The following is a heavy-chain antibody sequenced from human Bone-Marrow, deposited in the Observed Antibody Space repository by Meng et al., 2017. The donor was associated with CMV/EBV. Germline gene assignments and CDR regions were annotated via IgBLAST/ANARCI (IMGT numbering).Heavy chain of an antibody. D-gene: IGHD6-13*01. J-gene: IGHJ4*02. Sequence: GESLKISCAASGFTFSSYAMSWVRQAPGKGLEWVSAISGSGGSTYYADSVKGRFTISRDNSKNTLYLQMNSLRAEDTGMYYCAKDAAASNRPYHFDSWGQGTLVTVSS. CDR3: AKDAAASNRPYHFDS. V-gene: IGHV3-23*01. CDR2: ISGSGGST. CDR1: GFTFSSYA.